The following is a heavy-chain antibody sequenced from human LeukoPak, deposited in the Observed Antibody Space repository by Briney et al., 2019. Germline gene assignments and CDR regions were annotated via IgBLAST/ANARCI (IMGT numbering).Heavy chain of an antibody. CDR3: ARGLGSSSWYLDY. CDR1: GFTFSSYS. V-gene: IGHV3-21*01. Sequence: GGSLRLSCAASGFTFSSYSMNWVRQAPGKGLEWVSSISSSSSYIYYADSVKGRFTISRDNAKNSLYLQMNSLRAEDTAVYYCARGLGSSSWYLDYWGQGTLVTVSS. CDR2: ISSSSSYI. D-gene: IGHD6-13*01. J-gene: IGHJ4*02.